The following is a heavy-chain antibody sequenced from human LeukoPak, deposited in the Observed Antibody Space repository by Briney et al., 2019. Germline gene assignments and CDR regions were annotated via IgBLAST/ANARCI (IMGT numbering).Heavy chain of an antibody. J-gene: IGHJ4*02. D-gene: IGHD2-2*01. CDR1: GFTFSSYS. CDR3: ARDCSSTSCYLGSDY. Sequence: GGSLRLSCVASGFTFSSYSMNWVRQAPGKGLEWVSSISSSSSYIYYADSVKGRFTISRDNAKNSLYLQMNSLRAEDTAVYYCARDCSSTSCYLGSDYWGQGTLVTVSS. CDR2: ISSSSSYI. V-gene: IGHV3-21*04.